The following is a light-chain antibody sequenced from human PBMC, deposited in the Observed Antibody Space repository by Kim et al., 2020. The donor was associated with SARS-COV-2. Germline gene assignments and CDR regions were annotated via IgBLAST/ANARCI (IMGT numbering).Light chain of an antibody. CDR1: STDIGSYDY. V-gene: IGLV2-14*03. Sequence: GQSIIISCTRTSTDIGSYDYVSWYQQHPGKAPKLLIFDVSKRPSGISNRFSGSKSANSASLTISGLQAEDEASYYCSSYTGSSTYVFGTGTKVTVL. CDR3: SSYTGSSTYV. J-gene: IGLJ1*01. CDR2: DVS.